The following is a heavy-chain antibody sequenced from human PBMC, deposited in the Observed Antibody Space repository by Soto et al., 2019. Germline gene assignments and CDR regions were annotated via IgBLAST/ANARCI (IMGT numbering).Heavy chain of an antibody. V-gene: IGHV4-39*01. J-gene: IGHJ4*02. Sequence: SETLSLTCTVSGGSISSSSYYWGWIRQPPGKGLEWIGSIYYSGSTYYNPSLKSRVTISVDTSKNQFSLKLSSVTAADTAVYYCARLLVADISDFDYCGQGTLVTVSS. D-gene: IGHD2-15*01. CDR1: GGSISSSSYY. CDR3: ARLLVADISDFDY. CDR2: IYYSGST.